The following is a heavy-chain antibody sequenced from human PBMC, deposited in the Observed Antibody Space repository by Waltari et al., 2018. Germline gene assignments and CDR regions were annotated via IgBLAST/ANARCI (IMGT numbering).Heavy chain of an antibody. J-gene: IGHJ3*02. CDR1: GFTFSSYS. Sequence: EVQLVESGGGLVKPGGSLRLSCAASGFTFSSYSLHWFRQAPGKGLEWVSSISSSSSYIYYADSVKGRFTISRDNAKNSLYLQMNSLRAEDTAVYYCARALRKKTMVTEDAFDIWGQGTMVTVSS. V-gene: IGHV3-21*01. D-gene: IGHD5-18*01. CDR2: ISSSSSYI. CDR3: ARALRKKTMVTEDAFDI.